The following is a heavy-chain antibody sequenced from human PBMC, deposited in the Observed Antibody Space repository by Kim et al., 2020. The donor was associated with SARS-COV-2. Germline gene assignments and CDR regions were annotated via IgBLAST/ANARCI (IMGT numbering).Heavy chain of an antibody. V-gene: IGHV3-30*04. Sequence: GGSLRLSCAASGFTFSSYAMHWVRQAPGKGLEWVAVISYDGSNKYYADSVKGRFTISRDNSKNTLYLQMNSLRAEDTAVYYCARGLLRTPFHSPDREYFDYWGQGTLVTVSS. CDR3: ARGLLRTPFHSPDREYFDY. CDR2: ISYDGSNK. D-gene: IGHD2-2*01. J-gene: IGHJ4*02. CDR1: GFTFSSYA.